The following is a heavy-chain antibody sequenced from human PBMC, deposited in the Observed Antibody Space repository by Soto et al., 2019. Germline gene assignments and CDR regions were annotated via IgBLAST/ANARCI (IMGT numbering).Heavy chain of an antibody. Sequence: EVQLVESGGGLVQPGGSLRLSCATSGFTFSNYWMHWVRQAPGKGPVWVSRINEDESNTNYADSVKGRFTISRDNAKNPLYLQMKSLRAEDTAVYYCARGLFLDYWGQGTRVTVSS. V-gene: IGHV3-74*01. CDR2: INEDESNT. J-gene: IGHJ4*02. CDR1: GFTFSNYW. D-gene: IGHD3-3*01. CDR3: ARGLFLDY.